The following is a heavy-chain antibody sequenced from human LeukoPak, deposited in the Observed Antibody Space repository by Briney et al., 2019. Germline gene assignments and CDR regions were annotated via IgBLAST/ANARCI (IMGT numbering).Heavy chain of an antibody. J-gene: IGHJ4*02. Sequence: GGSLRLSCAASGFTFSSTAMHWVRQAPGKGLEWVAVISYDGGNTHYADSVRGRFTISRDNSENTLCLQLNSLRAEDTALYYCATDSTYYYASGSSGPHYFDYWGQGTLVTVSS. D-gene: IGHD3-10*01. CDR1: GFTFSSTA. CDR2: ISYDGGNT. CDR3: ATDSTYYYASGSSGPHYFDY. V-gene: IGHV3-30*01.